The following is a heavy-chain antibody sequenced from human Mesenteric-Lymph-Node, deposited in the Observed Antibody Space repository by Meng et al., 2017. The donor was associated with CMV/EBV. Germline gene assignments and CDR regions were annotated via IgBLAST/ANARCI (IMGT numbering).Heavy chain of an antibody. V-gene: IGHV4-34*01. J-gene: IGHJ4*02. CDR1: GGSFSGYY. Sequence: AQLPPWGAGLLKPSETLSLTCAVYGGSFSGYYWSWIRQPPGKGLEWIGEINHSGSTNYNPSLKSRVTISVDTSKNQFSLKLSSVTAADTAVYYCARHQRWLKSEGGFNYWGQGTLVTVSS. CDR3: ARHQRWLKSEGGFNY. D-gene: IGHD4-23*01. CDR2: INHSGST.